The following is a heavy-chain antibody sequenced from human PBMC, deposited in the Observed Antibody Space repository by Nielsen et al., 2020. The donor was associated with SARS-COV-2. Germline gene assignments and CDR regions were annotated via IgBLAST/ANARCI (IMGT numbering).Heavy chain of an antibody. CDR3: SSPTVAF. V-gene: IGHV3-73*01. CDR2: IRSYANEYAT. CDR1: GFTFSGSA. J-gene: IGHJ4*02. Sequence: GESLKISCVASGFTFSGSAMHWVRQASGKGLEWLGRIRSYANEYATAYAASVEGRFTVFRDDSKNTAYLQMNSLKSEDTAVYYCSSPTVAFWGQGTLVTVSS. D-gene: IGHD4-23*01.